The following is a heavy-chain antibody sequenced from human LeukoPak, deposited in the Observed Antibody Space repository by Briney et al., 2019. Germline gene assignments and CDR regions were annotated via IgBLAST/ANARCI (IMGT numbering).Heavy chain of an antibody. CDR3: AREAEAFDI. Sequence: PGRSLRLSCAASGFTFSRYAMHWVRQAPGKGLEWVAVISYDGSNEYYADSVKGRFTISRDNSKNTLYLQVNSLRPEDTAVYYCAREAEAFDIWGQGTMVTVSS. CDR2: ISYDGSNE. CDR1: GFTFSRYA. V-gene: IGHV3-30-3*01. J-gene: IGHJ3*02.